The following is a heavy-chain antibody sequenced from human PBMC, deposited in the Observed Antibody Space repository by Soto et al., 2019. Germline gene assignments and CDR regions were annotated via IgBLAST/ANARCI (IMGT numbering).Heavy chain of an antibody. V-gene: IGHV4-39*01. CDR3: ARRYSYGYKDAFDI. CDR2: VYYSGST. D-gene: IGHD5-18*01. J-gene: IGHJ3*02. CDR1: GGSISSSSYY. Sequence: SETLSLTCTVSGGSISSSSYYWGWIRQPPGKGLERIGSVYYSGSTYYNPSLKSRVTISVDTSKNQCALKLSSVTAADTAVYYCARRYSYGYKDAFDIWGQGTIVTVSS.